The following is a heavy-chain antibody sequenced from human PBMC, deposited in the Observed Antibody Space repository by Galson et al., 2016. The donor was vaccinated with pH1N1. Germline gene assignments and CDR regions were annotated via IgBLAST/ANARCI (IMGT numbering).Heavy chain of an antibody. CDR3: ARGHPLWGYSGWS. CDR2: MRPSSGQT. J-gene: IGHJ5*02. D-gene: IGHD1-26*01. Sequence: QSGAEVKKPGESLKVSCKVSGYPFSSHDINWVRQAPGQGLEWMGWMRPSSGQTGSAQKFQGRVTITGNTSISTAYMELSSLRFDDTAVYYCARGHPLWGYSGWSWGQGTLVTVSS. CDR1: GYPFSSHD. V-gene: IGHV1-8*03.